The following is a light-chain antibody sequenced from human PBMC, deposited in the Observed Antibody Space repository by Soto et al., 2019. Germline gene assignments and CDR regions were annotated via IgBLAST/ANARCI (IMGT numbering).Light chain of an antibody. CDR1: QGINNY. CDR3: QQYNSYSYT. Sequence: DIQMTQSPSSLSASIVDSVTITCRASQGINNYLAWYQQRPGKVPKLLIYAASTLQSGVPSRFRGSRSGTEFTLTISSLQPDDFATYYCQQYNSYSYTFGQGTRLEIK. V-gene: IGKV1-27*01. J-gene: IGKJ5*01. CDR2: AAS.